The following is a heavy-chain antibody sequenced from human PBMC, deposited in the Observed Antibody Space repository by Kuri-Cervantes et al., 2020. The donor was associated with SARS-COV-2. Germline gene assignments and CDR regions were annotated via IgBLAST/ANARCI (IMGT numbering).Heavy chain of an antibody. V-gene: IGHV3-23*01. Sequence: LSLTCAASGFTFSSYAMSWVRQAPGKGLEWVSVISASGPSTYYADSVKGRFTISRDNSKNTLYLQMNSLRAEDTAVYYCAKVGTSIAVSGRFDYWGQGTLVTVSS. CDR2: ISASGPST. J-gene: IGHJ4*02. CDR1: GFTFSSYA. D-gene: IGHD6-19*01. CDR3: AKVGTSIAVSGRFDY.